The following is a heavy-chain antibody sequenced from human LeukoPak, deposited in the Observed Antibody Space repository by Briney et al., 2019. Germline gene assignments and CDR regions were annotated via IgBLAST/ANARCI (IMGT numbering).Heavy chain of an antibody. Sequence: SETLSLTCAVSGGSISSGGYSWSWIRQPPGKGLEWIGYIYYSGSTYYNPSLKSRVTISVDTSKNQFSLKLSSVTAADTAVYYCARGPTVNYYFDYWGQGTLVTVSS. CDR2: IYYSGST. CDR1: GGSISSGGYS. CDR3: ARGPTVNYYFDY. V-gene: IGHV4-30-4*07. D-gene: IGHD4-17*01. J-gene: IGHJ4*02.